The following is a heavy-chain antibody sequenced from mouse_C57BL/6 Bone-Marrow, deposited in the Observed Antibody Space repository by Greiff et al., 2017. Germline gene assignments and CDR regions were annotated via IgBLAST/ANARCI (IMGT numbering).Heavy chain of an antibody. J-gene: IGHJ2*01. D-gene: IGHD1-1*01. CDR2: IDPNSGGT. CDR1: GYTFTSYW. V-gene: IGHV1-72*01. Sequence: QVQLQQPGAELVKPGASVKLSCKASGYTFTSYWMHWVKQRPGRGLEWSGRIDPNSGGTKYNEKFKSKATLTVDKPSSTAYMQLSSLTSEDSAVYYCARENVTTVYYFDYWGQGTTLTVSS. CDR3: ARENVTTVYYFDY.